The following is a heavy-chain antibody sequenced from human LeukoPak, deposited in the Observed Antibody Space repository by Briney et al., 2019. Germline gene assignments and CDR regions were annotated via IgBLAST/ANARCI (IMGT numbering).Heavy chain of an antibody. J-gene: IGHJ4*02. CDR2: ISYDGSKK. D-gene: IGHD3-22*01. CDR3: ARWYYDSSGYYSPYFDY. Sequence: GGSLRLSCAVSGFTFSSYAMHWVRQAPGKGREWVAVISYDGSKKFYADSVKGRFTISRDNSKNTLYLQMNSLRPEDTAVYYCARWYYDSSGYYSPYFDYWGQGTLVTVSS. CDR1: GFTFSSYA. V-gene: IGHV3-30-3*01.